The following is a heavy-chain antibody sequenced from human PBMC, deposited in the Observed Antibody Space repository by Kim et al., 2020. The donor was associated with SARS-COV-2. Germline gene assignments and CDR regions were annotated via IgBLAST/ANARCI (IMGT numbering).Heavy chain of an antibody. CDR1: GVTFTDYD. CDR2: FISYGGNT. J-gene: IGHJ1*01. CDR3: EGGGAWLDSSG. Sequence: GGSLRLSCATSGVTFTDYDMSWVRQAPGKGLEWVATFISYGGNTYYADSVKGCSIICRDTTRRIFYQQMNRMTEDETAIYYCEGGGAWLDSSGWG. V-gene: IGHV3-23*01. D-gene: IGHD3-9*01.